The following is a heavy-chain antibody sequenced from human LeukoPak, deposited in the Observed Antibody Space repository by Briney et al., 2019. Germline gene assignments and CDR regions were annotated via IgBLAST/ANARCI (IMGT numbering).Heavy chain of an antibody. J-gene: IGHJ4*02. CDR2: IYPGDSDT. CDR1: GYSFTSYW. CDR3: ASAYCSGGSCYSGFDY. Sequence: GESLKISCKGSGYSFTSYWIGWVRQMPGKGLEWMGIIYPGDSDTRYSPSFQGQVTVSADKSISTAYLQRSSLKASDTAMYYCASAYCSGGSCYSGFDYWGQGTLVTVSS. D-gene: IGHD2-15*01. V-gene: IGHV5-51*01.